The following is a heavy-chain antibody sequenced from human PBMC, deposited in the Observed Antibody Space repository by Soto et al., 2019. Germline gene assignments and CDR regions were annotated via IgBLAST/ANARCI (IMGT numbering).Heavy chain of an antibody. D-gene: IGHD6-13*01. CDR3: ARGVYSSSSQRAEYFQH. Sequence: SETLSLTCAVSGGSISSGGYSWSWIRQPPGKGLEWIGYIYHSGSTYYNPSLKSRVTISVDRSKNQFSLKLSSVTAADTAVYYCARGVYSSSSQRAEYFQHWGQGTLVTVSS. CDR1: GGSISSGGYS. CDR2: IYHSGST. J-gene: IGHJ1*01. V-gene: IGHV4-30-2*01.